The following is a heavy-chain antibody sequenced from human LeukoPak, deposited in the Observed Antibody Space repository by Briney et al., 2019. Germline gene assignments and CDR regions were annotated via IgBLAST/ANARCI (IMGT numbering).Heavy chain of an antibody. CDR3: AREGTIFGVVILFDY. CDR2: IYTSGST. J-gene: IGHJ4*02. D-gene: IGHD3-3*01. CDR1: GGSISSYY. V-gene: IGHV4-4*07. Sequence: SETLSLTCTVSGGSISSYYWSWIRQPAGKGLEWIGRIYTSGSTNYNPSLKSRVTMSVDTSKNQFSLKLSSVTAADTAVYYCAREGTIFGVVILFDYWGQGTLVTVSS.